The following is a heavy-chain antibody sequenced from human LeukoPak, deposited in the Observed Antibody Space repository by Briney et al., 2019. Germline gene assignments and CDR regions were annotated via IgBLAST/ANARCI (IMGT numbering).Heavy chain of an antibody. CDR2: IYSGGST. Sequence: TGGSLRLSCAASGFTVSSNYMSWVRQAPGKGLEWVSVIYSGGSTYYADSVKGRFTISRDNSKITLYLQMNSLRAEDTAVYYCARVDYGDYGFDYWGQGTLVTVSS. J-gene: IGHJ4*02. D-gene: IGHD4-17*01. CDR1: GFTVSSNY. V-gene: IGHV3-66*01. CDR3: ARVDYGDYGFDY.